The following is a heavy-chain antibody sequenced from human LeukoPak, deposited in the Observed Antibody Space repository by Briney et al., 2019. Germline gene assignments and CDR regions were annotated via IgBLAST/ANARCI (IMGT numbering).Heavy chain of an antibody. CDR2: IYYSGST. D-gene: IGHD3-10*01. J-gene: IGHJ4*02. Sequence: SETLSLTCTVSGGSISSSSYYWGWIRQPPGKGLEWIGSIYYSGSTYYNPSVKSRVTISVDTSKNQFSLKLSSVTAADTAVYYCASVQISLWRVVFFDYWGQGTLVTVSS. CDR1: GGSISSSSYY. CDR3: ASVQISLWRVVFFDY. V-gene: IGHV4-39*01.